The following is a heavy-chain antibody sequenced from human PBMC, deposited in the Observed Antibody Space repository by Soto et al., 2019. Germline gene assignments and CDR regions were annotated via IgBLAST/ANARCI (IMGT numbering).Heavy chain of an antibody. J-gene: IGHJ6*02. D-gene: IGHD6-6*01. CDR1: GGSISSGAYY. V-gene: IGHV4-30-4*01. CDR2: IYHSGST. Sequence: TSETLSLTCTVSGGSISSGAYYWSWIRQPPGKGLEWIGYIYHSGSTYYNPSLKSRVTISVNTSKNQFSLKLSSVTAADTAVYYFARGSSIAGLYYGMDVWGQGTTVTVSS. CDR3: ARGSSIAGLYYGMDV.